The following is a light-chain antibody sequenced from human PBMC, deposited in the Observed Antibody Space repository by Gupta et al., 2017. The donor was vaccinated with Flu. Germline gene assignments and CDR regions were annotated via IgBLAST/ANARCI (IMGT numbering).Light chain of an antibody. CDR1: SSNIGSDD. J-gene: IGLJ3*02. CDR2: ANS. Sequence: QSVLTQPPSVSGAPGQRVTIPCTGSSSNIGSDDVHWYQELPGTAPKLLIYANSNRPSVVPDRFSGSKSGTSASLAITGLQAEDEADYYCQSYDNSLSTYVFGGGTKLTVL. V-gene: IGLV1-40*01. CDR3: QSYDNSLSTYV.